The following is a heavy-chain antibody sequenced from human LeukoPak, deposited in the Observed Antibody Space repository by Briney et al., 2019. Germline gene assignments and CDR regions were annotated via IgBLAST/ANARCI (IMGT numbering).Heavy chain of an antibody. CDR1: GYSISSGYY. CDR3: ARYPEAFDI. CDR2: IYHSGST. Sequence: ASETLSLXCAVSGYSISSGYYWGWIRQPPGKGLEWIGSIYHSGSTYYNPSLKSRVTISVDTSKNQFSLKLSSVTAADTAVYYCARYPEAFDIWGQRTMVTVSS. J-gene: IGHJ3*02. V-gene: IGHV4-38-2*01.